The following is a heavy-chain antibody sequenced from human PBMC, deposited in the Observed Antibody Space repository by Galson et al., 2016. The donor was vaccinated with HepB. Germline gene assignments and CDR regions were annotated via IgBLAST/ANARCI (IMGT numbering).Heavy chain of an antibody. J-gene: IGHJ5*02. V-gene: IGHV6-1*01. CDR2: TYYRSKWYN. Sequence: CAISGDSVSSNSAAWTWIRQSPLRGLEWLGRTYYRSKWYNHYAVSVKSRISIHPDTSKNQFSLQLNSVTPEDTAVYYCARVRCSTFRCQNWFDPWGQGTLVTVSS. CDR1: GDSVSSNSAA. CDR3: ARVRCSTFRCQNWFDP. D-gene: IGHD2/OR15-2a*01.